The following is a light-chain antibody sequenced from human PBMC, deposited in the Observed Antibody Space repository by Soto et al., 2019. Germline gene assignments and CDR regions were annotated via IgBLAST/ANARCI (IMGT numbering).Light chain of an antibody. CDR3: TQYTTRTPYL. CDR2: DVS. J-gene: IGLJ1*01. Sequence: QSALTQPASVSGSPGQSITISCTGTSSDVGGYNYVSWYQQHPGKAPKLMIYDVSNRPSGVSNRFSGSKSGNTASLTISGREVEDEGDYAATQYTTRTPYLLGPGAKGPVL. V-gene: IGLV2-14*01. CDR1: SSDVGGYNY.